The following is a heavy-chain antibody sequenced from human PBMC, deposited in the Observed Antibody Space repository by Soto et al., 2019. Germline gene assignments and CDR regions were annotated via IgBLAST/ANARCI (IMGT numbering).Heavy chain of an antibody. CDR3: ARHNLRNAFDI. CDR1: GYNFTAYW. J-gene: IGHJ3*02. Sequence: PGESLKISCNASGYNFTAYWIGWVRQMPGKGLEWMGLIYPGDSDIRYSPSFQAQVTISADKSLSIAYLQWSNLRASDTAMYYCARHNLRNAFDIWGRGTMVTVSS. CDR2: IYPGDSDI. V-gene: IGHV5-51*01.